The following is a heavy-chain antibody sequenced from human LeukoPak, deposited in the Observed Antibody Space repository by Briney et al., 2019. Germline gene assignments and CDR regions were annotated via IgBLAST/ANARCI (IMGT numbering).Heavy chain of an antibody. D-gene: IGHD5-18*01. V-gene: IGHV4-39*07. Sequence: SETLSLTCTVSGGSIISSRYYWGWIRQSPGKGLEWIGSVYYSGTPYDNPSLKSRVTISVDTSKNQFSLKLSSVTAADTAVYYCASTSAMVYFDYWGQGTLVTVSS. CDR1: GGSIISSRYY. CDR3: ASTSAMVYFDY. CDR2: VYYSGTP. J-gene: IGHJ4*02.